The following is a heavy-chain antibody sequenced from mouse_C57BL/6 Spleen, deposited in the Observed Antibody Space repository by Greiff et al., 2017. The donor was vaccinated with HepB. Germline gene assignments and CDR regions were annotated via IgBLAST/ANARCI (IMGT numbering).Heavy chain of an antibody. J-gene: IGHJ2*01. CDR3: ARLGMRDIFDY. CDR2: INPSTGGT. V-gene: IGHV1-42*01. Sequence: VQLQQSGPELVKPGASVKISCKASGYSFTGDYMNWVKQSPEKSLEWIGEINPSTGGTTYNQKFKAKATLTVDKSSSTAYMQLKSLTSEDSAVYYCARLGMRDIFDYWGQGTTLTVSS. CDR1: GYSFTGDY. D-gene: IGHD4-1*01.